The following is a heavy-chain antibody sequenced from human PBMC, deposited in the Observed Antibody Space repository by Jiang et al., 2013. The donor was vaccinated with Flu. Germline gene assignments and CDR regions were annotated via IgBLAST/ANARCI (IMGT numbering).Heavy chain of an antibody. CDR2: IDWDDDK. J-gene: IGHJ4*02. Sequence: SGFSLSTSGMCVSWIRQPPGKALEWLALIDWDDDKYYSTSLKTRLTISKDTSKNQVVLIVASVGPVDTATYYCAHRHAYRAARGEDYFDYWGQGTPGRRLL. D-gene: IGHD6-6*01. CDR1: GFSLSTSGMC. CDR3: AHRHAYRAARGEDYFDY. V-gene: IGHV2-70*12.